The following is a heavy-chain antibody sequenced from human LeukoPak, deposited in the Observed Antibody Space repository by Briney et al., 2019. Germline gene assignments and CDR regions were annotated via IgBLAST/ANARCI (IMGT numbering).Heavy chain of an antibody. CDR2: ISYDGSNK. V-gene: IGHV3-30*18. CDR1: GFTFSSYG. CDR3: AKDRGDYD. Sequence: GGSLRLSCAASGFTFSSYGMHWVRQAPGKGLEWVAVISYDGSNKYYADSVKGRFTISRDNSKNTLYLQMNSLRAEDTAVYYCAKDRGDYDWGQGTLVTVPS. J-gene: IGHJ4*02. D-gene: IGHD4-17*01.